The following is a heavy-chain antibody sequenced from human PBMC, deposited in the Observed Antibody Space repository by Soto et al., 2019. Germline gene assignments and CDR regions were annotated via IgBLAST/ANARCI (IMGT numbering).Heavy chain of an antibody. CDR1: GGSISSDHYY. J-gene: IGHJ3*02. Sequence: SETLSLTCTVSGGSISSDHYYWSWIRQPPGKGLEWIGYIYYSGGTYYNPSLRSRVTISIDMSKNQFSLKLSSVTAADTAVFYCARVNYYDSSGFFSHAFDIWGQGTMVTVSS. D-gene: IGHD3-22*01. CDR3: ARVNYYDSSGFFSHAFDI. V-gene: IGHV4-30-4*01. CDR2: IYYSGGT.